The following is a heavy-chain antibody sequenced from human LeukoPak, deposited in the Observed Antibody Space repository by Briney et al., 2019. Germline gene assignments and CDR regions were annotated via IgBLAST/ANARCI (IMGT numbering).Heavy chain of an antibody. CDR1: GFTFNSYA. CDR2: ITDTGIST. V-gene: IGHV3-23*01. CDR3: AKGLRGNYDY. Sequence: PGGSLRLSCAASGFTFNSYAMAWVRQAPEKGLEWVSSITDTGISTYYADSVKGRFTISRDNSKNTLYLQMNSLRAEDTAAYYCAKGLRGNYDYWGQGTLVTVSS. D-gene: IGHD1-26*01. J-gene: IGHJ4*02.